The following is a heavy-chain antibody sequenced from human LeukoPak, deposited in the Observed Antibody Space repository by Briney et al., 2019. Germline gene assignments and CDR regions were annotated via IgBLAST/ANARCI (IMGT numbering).Heavy chain of an antibody. CDR1: GFTFSSYW. CDR2: INSDGSST. D-gene: IGHD2-15*01. Sequence: GGSLRLSCAASGFTFSSYWMHWVRQAPGKGLVWVSRINSDGSSTSYADSVKGRFTISRDNAKNTLYLQMNGLRAEDTAVYYCASGYCSGGSCYSFSYYYYGMDVWGKGTTVTVSS. V-gene: IGHV3-74*01. J-gene: IGHJ6*04. CDR3: ASGYCSGGSCYSFSYYYYGMDV.